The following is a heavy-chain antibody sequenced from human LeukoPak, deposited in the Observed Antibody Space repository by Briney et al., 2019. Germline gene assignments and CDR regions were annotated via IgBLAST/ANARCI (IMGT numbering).Heavy chain of an antibody. Sequence: PGGSLRLSCAPSGFTFSTYGMHWVRQAPGKGLEWVAAIWYDGSNEKYADSVKGRFTISRDNSMNTLYLQMNSLRVEDTAVYYCARDPRTGTAFDYWGQGTLVTVSS. CDR1: GFTFSTYG. CDR2: IWYDGSNE. J-gene: IGHJ4*02. V-gene: IGHV3-33*01. D-gene: IGHD3-10*01. CDR3: ARDPRTGTAFDY.